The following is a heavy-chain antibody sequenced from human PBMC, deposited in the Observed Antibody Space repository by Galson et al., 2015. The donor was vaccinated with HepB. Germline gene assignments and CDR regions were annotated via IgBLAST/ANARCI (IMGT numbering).Heavy chain of an antibody. J-gene: IGHJ4*02. D-gene: IGHD2-2*01. CDR3: AKDEGIVVVPAAISSGIDY. CDR2: ISYDGSNK. V-gene: IGHV3-30*18. Sequence: SLRLSCAASGFTFSSYGMHWVRQAPGKGLEWVAVISYDGSNKYYADSVKGRFTISRDNSKNTLYLQMNSLRAEDTAVYYCAKDEGIVVVPAAISSGIDYWGQGTLVTVSS. CDR1: GFTFSSYG.